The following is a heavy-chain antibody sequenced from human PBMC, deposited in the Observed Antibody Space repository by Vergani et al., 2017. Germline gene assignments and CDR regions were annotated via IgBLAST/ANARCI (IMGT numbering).Heavy chain of an antibody. J-gene: IGHJ6*02. Sequence: QVQLVQSGAEVKKPGASVKVSCKASGYTFTSYGISWVRQAPGQGLEWMGWISAYNGNTNYAQKLQGRVTMTTDTSTSTAYMELRSLRSDDTAVYYCARDGRRGRDIVVVPAAIRSGYYYGMDVWGQGTTVTVSS. V-gene: IGHV1-18*01. CDR3: ARDGRRGRDIVVVPAAIRSGYYYGMDV. CDR2: ISAYNGNT. CDR1: GYTFTSYG. D-gene: IGHD2-2*01.